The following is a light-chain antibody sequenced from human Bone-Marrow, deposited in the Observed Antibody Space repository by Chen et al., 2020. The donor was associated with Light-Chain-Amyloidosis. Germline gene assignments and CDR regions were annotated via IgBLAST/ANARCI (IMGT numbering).Light chain of an antibody. J-gene: IGLJ3*02. CDR3: QVWDRSSDRPV. CDR1: NIGSTS. Sequence: SYVLTQPSSVSVAPGQTATIVWGGNNIGSTSVHWYQQPPGQAPLLVVYDDSDRPSGIPERLSGSNSGNTATLTISRVEAGDEADYYCQVWDRSSDRPVFGGGTKLTVL. V-gene: IGLV3-21*02. CDR2: DDS.